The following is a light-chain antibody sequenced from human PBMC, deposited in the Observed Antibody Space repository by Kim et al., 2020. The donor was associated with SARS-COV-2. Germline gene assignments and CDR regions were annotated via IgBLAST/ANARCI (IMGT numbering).Light chain of an antibody. Sequence: EIVMTQSPATLSVSPGERATLSCTASQSVSSNLAWYQQKPGQAPRLLISDASTTATGIPARFSGGGSGTDFTLTISSLQSEDFAVYYCQQYNKWPRTFGQGTKVDIK. CDR3: QQYNKWPRT. CDR1: QSVSSN. CDR2: DAS. V-gene: IGKV3-15*01. J-gene: IGKJ1*01.